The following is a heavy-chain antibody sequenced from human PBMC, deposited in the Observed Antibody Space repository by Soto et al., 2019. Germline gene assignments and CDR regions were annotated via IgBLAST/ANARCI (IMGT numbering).Heavy chain of an antibody. Sequence: QVQLVQSGAELKKPGASVKVSCKSSGNNFNNYAIHWVRQAPGQRLEWMGWINGGNGNTYYSEKFQGRVTFTRDTTASTVDIELSSLTSEDTAIYYCPRDDSGHSISWYIDDYNGRGEGALLTVSS. CDR3: PRDDSGHSISWYIDDYNG. J-gene: IGHJ4*02. V-gene: IGHV1-3*01. D-gene: IGHD6-13*01. CDR1: GNNFNNYA. CDR2: INGGNGNT.